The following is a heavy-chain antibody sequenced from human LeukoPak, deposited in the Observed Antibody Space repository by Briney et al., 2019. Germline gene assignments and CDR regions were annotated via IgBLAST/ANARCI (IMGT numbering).Heavy chain of an antibody. CDR2: IYYSGST. CDR3: ARFAAGIDY. D-gene: IGHD6-13*01. CDR1: GGSISSGGYS. V-gene: IGHV4-61*08. J-gene: IGHJ4*02. Sequence: SETLSLTCAVSGGSISSGGYSWSWIRQPPGKGLEWIGYIYYSGSTNYNPSLKSRVTISVDTSKNQFSLKLSSVTAADTAVYYCARFAAGIDYWGQGTLVTVSS.